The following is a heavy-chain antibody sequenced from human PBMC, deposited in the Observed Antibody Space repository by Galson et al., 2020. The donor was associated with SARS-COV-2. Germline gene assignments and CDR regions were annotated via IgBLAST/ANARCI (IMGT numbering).Heavy chain of an antibody. CDR2: ISAYSDGNT. J-gene: IGHJ4*02. CDR3: ARHYLGSGTFYNPSSLAY. V-gene: IGHV1-18*01. CDR1: GYTFASYG. Sequence: GESLKISCKASGYTFASYGISWVRQAPGQGLEWMGWISAYSDGNTHYAQKFQDRITMATDTSTNTAYMELRSLRSDDTALYYCARHYLGSGTFYNPSSLAYWGQGTLVTVHS. D-gene: IGHD3-10*01.